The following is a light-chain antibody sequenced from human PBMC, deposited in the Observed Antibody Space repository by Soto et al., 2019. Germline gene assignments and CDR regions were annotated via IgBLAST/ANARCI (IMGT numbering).Light chain of an antibody. CDR3: SSYTSSSVI. V-gene: IGLV2-14*03. CDR2: DVS. CDR1: SSDVGGYNY. Sequence: QSALTQPASVSGSPGQPITISCTGISSDVGGYNYVSWYQQHSGKAPKLMIYDVSNRPSGVSNRFSGSKSGNTASLTISGLQADDEADYYCSSYTSSSVIFGGGTKVTVL. J-gene: IGLJ2*01.